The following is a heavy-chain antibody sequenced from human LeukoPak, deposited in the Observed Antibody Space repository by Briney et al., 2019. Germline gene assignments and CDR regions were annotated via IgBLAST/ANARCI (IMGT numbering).Heavy chain of an antibody. V-gene: IGHV1-69*01. J-gene: IGHJ6*03. D-gene: IGHD1-26*01. CDR2: IIPIFGTA. CDR1: GGTFSSYA. Sequence: ASVNVSCKASGGTFSSYAISWVRQAPGQGLEWMGGIIPIFGTANYAQKFQGRVTITADESTSTAYMELSSLRSEDTAVYYCATDVGATFGYYYYMDVWGKGTTVTVSS. CDR3: ATDVGATFGYYYYMDV.